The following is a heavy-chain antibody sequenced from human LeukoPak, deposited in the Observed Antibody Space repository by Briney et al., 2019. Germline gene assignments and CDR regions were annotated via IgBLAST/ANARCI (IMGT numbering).Heavy chain of an antibody. D-gene: IGHD3-16*02. Sequence: PGRSLRLSCAASGFTFDDYAMHWVRQAPGKGLEWVSGISWNSGSIGYADSVKGRFTISRDNAKNSLYLQMNSLRAEDTALYYCAKDLGASGRLGELSDWGQGTLVTVSS. CDR1: GFTFDDYA. J-gene: IGHJ4*02. CDR2: ISWNSGSI. V-gene: IGHV3-9*01. CDR3: AKDLGASGRLGELSD.